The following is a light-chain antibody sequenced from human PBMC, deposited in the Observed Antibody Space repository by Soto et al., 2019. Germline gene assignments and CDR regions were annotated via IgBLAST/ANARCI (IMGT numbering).Light chain of an antibody. CDR1: QGMNSD. Sequence: SVGDKVTSTWRGGQGMNSDLAWYQQKPGKNPKLLIYAASTLQSGVPSRFSGSGSGTEFTLTIIILQPEDFATYYCQQINSYPIPFGQGTRLEIK. V-gene: IGKV1-9*01. CDR2: AAS. J-gene: IGKJ5*01. CDR3: QQINSYPIP.